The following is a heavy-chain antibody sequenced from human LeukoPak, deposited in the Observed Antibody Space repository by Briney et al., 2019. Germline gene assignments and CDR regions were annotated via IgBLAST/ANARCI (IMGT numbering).Heavy chain of an antibody. D-gene: IGHD3/OR15-3a*01. CDR3: ASRTWTGAGYYAFDI. V-gene: IGHV3-23*01. CDR1: GSTFTNHA. Sequence: GGSLRLSCAASGSTFTNHAVSWVRQAPGKGLEWVSAEGSAGGTYYADSVRGRFTISRDNYENTLSLQMNSLRVEDTAVYYCASRTWTGAGYYAFDIWGQGTMVTVSS. J-gene: IGHJ3*02. CDR2: EGSAGGT.